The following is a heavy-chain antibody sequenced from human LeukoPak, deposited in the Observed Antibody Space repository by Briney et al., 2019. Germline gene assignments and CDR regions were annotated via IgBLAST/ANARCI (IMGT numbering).Heavy chain of an antibody. V-gene: IGHV3-23*01. CDR2: LSVSGGI. CDR1: GFTFSSYA. D-gene: IGHD6-13*01. CDR3: AKGQHSYSSSWPTPDY. J-gene: IGHJ4*02. Sequence: GSLRLSCAASGFTFSSYAMSWVRQAPGKGLEWVSTLSVSGGIYYADSVKGRFTISRDNSKNTLYLQMNSLRAEDTAVYYCAKGQHSYSSSWPTPDYWGQGTLVTVSS.